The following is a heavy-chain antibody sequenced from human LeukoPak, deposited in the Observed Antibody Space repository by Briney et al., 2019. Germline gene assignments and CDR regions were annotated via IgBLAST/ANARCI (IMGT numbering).Heavy chain of an antibody. V-gene: IGHV3-11*01. CDR3: AKGHTYGMI. CDR2: ISMNGTDM. CDR1: GFTFGDFY. D-gene: IGHD5-18*01. Sequence: GGSLRLSCAASGFTFGDFYMTWLRQTPEKGPEWLSYISMNGTDMDYADSVRGRFTISRDNAKDTLYLQMNSLGAEDTAIYHCAKGHTYGMIWGQGTQVTVSS. J-gene: IGHJ4*02.